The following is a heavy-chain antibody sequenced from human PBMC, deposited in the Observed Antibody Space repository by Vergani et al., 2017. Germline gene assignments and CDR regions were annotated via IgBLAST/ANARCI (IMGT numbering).Heavy chain of an antibody. J-gene: IGHJ4*02. V-gene: IGHV3-23*01. CDR1: GFTFSSYA. Sequence: EVQLLESGGGLVQPGGSMRLSCAASGFTFSSYAMSWVRQAPGKGLEWVSAISGSGGSTYYADSVKGRFTISRDNSKNTLYLQMNSLRAEDTAVYYCARAPVDTAMVTGGQQLGEGMYWGQGTLVTVSS. CDR2: ISGSGGST. D-gene: IGHD5-18*01. CDR3: ARAPVDTAMVTGGQQLGEGMY.